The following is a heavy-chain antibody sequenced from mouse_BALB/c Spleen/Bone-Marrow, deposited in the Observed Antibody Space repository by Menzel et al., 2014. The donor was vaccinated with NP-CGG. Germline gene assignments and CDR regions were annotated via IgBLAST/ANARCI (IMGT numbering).Heavy chain of an antibody. CDR1: GFTFSNYA. D-gene: IGHD1-3*01. V-gene: IGHV5-9-3*01. CDR3: ARHGDNYVFDY. CDR2: VSSGGSFT. J-gene: IGHJ2*01. Sequence: VQLQQSGGGLVSPGGSLKLSCAASGFTFSNYAMSWVRPTPEKRLEWVATVSSGGSFTYYPDSVKGRFTISRDSAKNTLYLQMSSLRSEDTAMYYCARHGDNYVFDYWGQGTTLTVSS.